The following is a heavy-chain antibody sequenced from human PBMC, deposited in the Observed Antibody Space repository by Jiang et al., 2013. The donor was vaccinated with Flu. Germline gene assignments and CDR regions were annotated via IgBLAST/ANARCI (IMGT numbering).Heavy chain of an antibody. CDR3: ARVHTYSSGWSFFDY. Sequence: PGRSLRLSCAASGFTFSTYAMHWVRQAPGKGLEWVAVISYEGSNKYYADSVKGRFTISRDNSKNTLYLQMNSLRPEDTAVYYCARVHTYSSGWSFFDYWGQGTLVTVSS. J-gene: IGHJ4*02. V-gene: IGHV3-30-3*01. CDR1: GFTFSTYA. D-gene: IGHD6-19*01. CDR2: ISYEGSNK.